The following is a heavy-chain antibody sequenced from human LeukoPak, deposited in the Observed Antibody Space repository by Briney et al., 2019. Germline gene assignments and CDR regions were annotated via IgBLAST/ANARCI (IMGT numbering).Heavy chain of an antibody. V-gene: IGHV4-59*01. J-gene: IGHJ6*03. D-gene: IGHD1-1*01. Sequence: PSETLSLTCTVSGGSISSYFWSWIRQPPGKGLEWIGYVDHTGSTNFNPSLNGRVSRDTTKNLFSLRLRSVTAADTAVYFCARGRVSSSTWYSAYYYYFYMDVWGKGTTVTVSS. CDR3: ARGRVSSSTWYSAYYYYFYMDV. CDR1: GGSISSYF. CDR2: VDHTGST.